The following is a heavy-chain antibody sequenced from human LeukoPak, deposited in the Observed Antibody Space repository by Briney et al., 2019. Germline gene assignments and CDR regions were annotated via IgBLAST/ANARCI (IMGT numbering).Heavy chain of an antibody. CDR1: GLTFSSYW. J-gene: IGHJ4*02. D-gene: IGHD2-21*02. V-gene: IGHV3-74*01. CDR3: ARAAYCGGGCHYYFDY. CDR2: INSDGSST. Sequence: GGSLRLSCAASGLTFSSYWMHWVRQAPGKGLVWVSRINSDGSSTSYADSVKGRFTISRDNAKNTLYLQMNSLRAEDTAVYYCARAAYCGGGCHYYFDYWGQGTLVTVSS.